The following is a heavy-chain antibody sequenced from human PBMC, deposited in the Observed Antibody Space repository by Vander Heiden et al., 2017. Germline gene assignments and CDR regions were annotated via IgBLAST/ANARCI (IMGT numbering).Heavy chain of an antibody. CDR2: INHSGST. CDR1: GGSFSGYY. J-gene: IGHJ5*02. CDR3: ARRGGRNGWFDP. D-gene: IGHD3-16*01. Sequence: QVQLQQWGAGLLKPSETLSLTSAVYGGSFSGYYGSWIRQPPGKGLEWIGEINHSGSTNYNPSLKSRVTISVDTSKNQFSLKLSSVTAADTAVYYCARRGGRNGWFDPWGQGTLVTVSS. V-gene: IGHV4-34*01.